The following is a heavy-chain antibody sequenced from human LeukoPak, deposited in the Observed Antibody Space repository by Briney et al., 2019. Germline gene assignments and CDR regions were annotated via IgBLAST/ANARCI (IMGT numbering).Heavy chain of an antibody. J-gene: IGHJ6*03. CDR2: INWNGGST. CDR3: ARHPSSGYYGYYYYYMDV. Sequence: GGSLRLSCAASGFTFDDYGMSWVRQAPGKGLEWVSGINWNGGSTGYADSVKGRFTISRDNAKNSLYLQINSLRAEDTAVYYCARHPSSGYYGYYYYYMDVWGKGTTVTISS. CDR1: GFTFDDYG. V-gene: IGHV3-20*04. D-gene: IGHD3-22*01.